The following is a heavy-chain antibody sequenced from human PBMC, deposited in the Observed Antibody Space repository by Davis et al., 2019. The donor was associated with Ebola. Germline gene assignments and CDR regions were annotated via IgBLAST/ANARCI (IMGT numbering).Heavy chain of an antibody. D-gene: IGHD1-1*01. CDR1: GFTFNIFA. V-gene: IGHV3-23*01. J-gene: IGHJ5*01. CDR3: AKDRGLYGWNDGLDS. Sequence: GESLKISCAASGFTFNIFAMNWVRQAPGKGLEWVSLINVSGGTTYYADSVKGRFTISRDNSKNTLYLQMNSLRSDDTAVYYCAKDRGLYGWNDGLDSWGQGTLVRVSS. CDR2: INVSGGTT.